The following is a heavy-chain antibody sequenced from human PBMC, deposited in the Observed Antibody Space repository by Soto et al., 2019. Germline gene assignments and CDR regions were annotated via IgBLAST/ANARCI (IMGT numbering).Heavy chain of an antibody. J-gene: IGHJ4*02. D-gene: IGHD3-3*01. V-gene: IGHV1-3*01. CDR1: GYTFTSYT. CDR2: INAGNGNT. CDR3: AAVLHYDFWSGYYTGYFDY. Sequence: ASVKVSCKASGYTFTSYTLHWVRQAPGQRLEWMGWINAGNGNTKYSQKFQERVTITRDMSTSTAYMELSSLRSEDTAVYYCAAVLHYDFWSGYYTGYFDYWGQGTLVTVSS.